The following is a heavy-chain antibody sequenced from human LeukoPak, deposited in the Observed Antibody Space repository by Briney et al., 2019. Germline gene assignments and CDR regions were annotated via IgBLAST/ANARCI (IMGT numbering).Heavy chain of an antibody. V-gene: IGHV1-2*02. J-gene: IGHJ4*02. D-gene: IGHD6-19*01. Sequence: ASVKVSCKASGYTFTGYYMHWVRQAPGQGLEWMGWINPNSGGTNYAQKFQGRVTMTRDTSISTAYMELSRLRSDDTAVYYCARAKYSSGWYYFDYWGQGTLVTVSS. CDR3: ARAKYSSGWYYFDY. CDR2: INPNSGGT. CDR1: GYTFTGYY.